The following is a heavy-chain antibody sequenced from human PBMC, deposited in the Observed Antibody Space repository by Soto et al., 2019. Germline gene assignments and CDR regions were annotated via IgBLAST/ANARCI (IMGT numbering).Heavy chain of an antibody. D-gene: IGHD3-10*01. CDR2: ISYSGST. Sequence: QVQLQESGPGLVKPSETLSLTCSVSGGSTSSYYWSWIRQPPGKGLEWIGYISYSGSTNYNPSLKSRVTISVDTAKDQFSLKMSTVTAADTAVYYCSKLGDGWRDAFDIWGQGTVVTVSS. CDR1: GGSTSSYY. CDR3: SKLGDGWRDAFDI. J-gene: IGHJ3*02. V-gene: IGHV4-59*01.